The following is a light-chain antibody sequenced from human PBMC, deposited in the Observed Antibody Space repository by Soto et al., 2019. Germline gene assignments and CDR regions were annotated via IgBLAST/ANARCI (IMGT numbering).Light chain of an antibody. CDR2: GAS. Sequence: GDRVTITCRASQSISSWLAWYQQKPGKPPKFLIYGASNLQSGVPPRFSGSGSGTDFTLAISSLQPEDSATYYCLQDINYPWTFGQGTKVDIK. V-gene: IGKV1-5*01. CDR3: LQDINYPWT. J-gene: IGKJ1*01. CDR1: QSISSW.